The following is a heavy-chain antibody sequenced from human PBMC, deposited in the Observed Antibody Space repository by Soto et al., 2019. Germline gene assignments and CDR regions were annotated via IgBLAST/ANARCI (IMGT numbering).Heavy chain of an antibody. CDR3: AVSYYYDSSGYSYYFDY. CDR1: GFTFSSYA. Sequence: PGGSLRLSCAASGFTFSSYAMHWVHQAPGKGLEWVAVISYDGINKYYADSVKGRFIISRDNSKNTLYLQMNSLRAEDTAVYYCAVSYYYDSSGYSYYFDYWGQGTLVTVSS. CDR2: ISYDGINK. J-gene: IGHJ4*02. D-gene: IGHD3-22*01. V-gene: IGHV3-30-3*01.